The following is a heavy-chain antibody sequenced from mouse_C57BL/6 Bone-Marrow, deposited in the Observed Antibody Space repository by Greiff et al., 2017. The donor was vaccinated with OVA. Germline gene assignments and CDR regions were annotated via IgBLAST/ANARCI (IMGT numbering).Heavy chain of an antibody. V-gene: IGHV1-12*01. Sequence: QVQLQQSGAELVRPGASVKMSCKASGYTFTSYYMHWVKQTPRQGLEWIGAIYPGNGDPSYNQKFKGTATLTVDKSSSTAYMQLSSLTDEDAAVYFCAGGTYYYGSSYAMDYGGQGTSVTVSA. CDR2: IYPGNGDP. J-gene: IGHJ4*01. D-gene: IGHD1-1*01. CDR1: GYTFTSYY. CDR3: AGGTYYYGSSYAMDY.